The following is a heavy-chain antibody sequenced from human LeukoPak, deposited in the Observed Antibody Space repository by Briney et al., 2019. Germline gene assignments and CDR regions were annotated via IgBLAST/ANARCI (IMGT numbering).Heavy chain of an antibody. CDR3: ARDGGSYWRGIDY. CDR1: GGSISSSSYY. CDR2: IYYSGST. V-gene: IGHV4-39*02. J-gene: IGHJ4*02. Sequence: PSETLSLTCTVSGGSISSSSYYWGWIRQPPWKGLEWIGSIYYSGSTYYNPSLKSRVTISVDTSMNQFSLKLSSGTAADTAVYYCARDGGSYWRGIDYWGQGTLVTVSS. D-gene: IGHD1-26*01.